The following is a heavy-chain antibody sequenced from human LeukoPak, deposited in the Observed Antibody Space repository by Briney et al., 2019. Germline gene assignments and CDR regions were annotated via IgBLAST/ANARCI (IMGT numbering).Heavy chain of an antibody. CDR3: AKDVRTKRPPPEGFDY. CDR2: INPNSGGT. D-gene: IGHD1-14*01. Sequence: GASVKVSCKASGYTFTGYYMHWVRQAPGQGLEWMGWINPNSGGTYYAQKLHGRVTLTTDTSITTAYMELSSLTSDDTAVYYCAKDVRTKRPPPEGFDYWGQGTLVTVSS. J-gene: IGHJ4*02. CDR1: GYTFTGYY. V-gene: IGHV1-2*02.